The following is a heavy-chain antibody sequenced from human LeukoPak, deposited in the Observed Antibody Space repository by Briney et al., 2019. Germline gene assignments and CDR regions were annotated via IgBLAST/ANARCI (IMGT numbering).Heavy chain of an antibody. D-gene: IGHD3-10*01. CDR1: GGSISSGGYS. CDR2: IYHSGST. Sequence: SQTLSLTCAVSGGSISSGGYSWSWIRQPPGKGLEWIGYIYHSGSTYYNPSLKSRVTISVDRSKNQFSLKLSSVTAADTAVYYCARGGVYYYGSGSAADAFDIWGQGTMVTVSS. J-gene: IGHJ3*02. V-gene: IGHV4-30-2*01. CDR3: ARGGVYYYGSGSAADAFDI.